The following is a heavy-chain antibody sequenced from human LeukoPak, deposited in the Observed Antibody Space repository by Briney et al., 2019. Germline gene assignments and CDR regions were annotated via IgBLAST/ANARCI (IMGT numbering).Heavy chain of an antibody. D-gene: IGHD1-1*01. CDR2: IYYSGST. CDR3: ARHERLEYFHH. CDR1: GNSVNSSDYY. V-gene: IGHV4-39*01. J-gene: IGHJ1*01. Sequence: SETLSLTCTVSGNSVNSSDYYWGWIRQPPGKGLEWIGSIYYSGSTYYKPSLESRVTISVDTSKNQFSLKLTSVAAADTAVYYCARHERLEYFHHWGQGTLVTVSS.